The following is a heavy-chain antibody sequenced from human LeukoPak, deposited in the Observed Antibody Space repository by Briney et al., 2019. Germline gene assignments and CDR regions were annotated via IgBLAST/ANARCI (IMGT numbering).Heavy chain of an antibody. V-gene: IGHV1-46*01. CDR2: INPSGGST. CDR3: ARDRGVGATPVFDY. J-gene: IGHJ4*02. CDR1: GYTFSRYH. D-gene: IGHD1-26*01. Sequence: ASVKVSCKASGYTFSRYHIHWVRQAPGQGLEWMGIINPSGGSTGYAQKFQGRVTMTRDTSTSTVYMELSSLRSEDTAVYYCARDRGVGATPVFDYWGQGTLVTVSS.